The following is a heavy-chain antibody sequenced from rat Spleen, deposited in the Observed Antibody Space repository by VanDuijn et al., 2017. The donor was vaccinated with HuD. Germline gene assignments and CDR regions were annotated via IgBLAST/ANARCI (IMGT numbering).Heavy chain of an antibody. CDR2: ISTGGGNT. J-gene: IGHJ2*01. CDR3: AKDTYYGYNYFDY. D-gene: IGHD1-9*01. CDR1: GFTYSNYV. V-gene: IGHV5S13*01. Sequence: EVQLVESGGGLVQPGRSLKLSCAASGFTYSNYVMAWVRQAPTKGLAWVASISTGGGNTYYRDSVKGRFTISRDNAKNTLYLQMDSLRSEDTATYYCAKDTYYGYNYFDYWGQGVMVTVSS.